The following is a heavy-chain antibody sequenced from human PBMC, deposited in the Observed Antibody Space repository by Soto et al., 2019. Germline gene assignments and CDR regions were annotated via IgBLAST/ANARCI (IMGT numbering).Heavy chain of an antibody. J-gene: IGHJ4*02. CDR1: GYTFTGYY. Sequence: QVRLVQSGAEVKKPGASVKVSCKASGYTFTGYYMHWVRQAPGQGLEWMGWINPNSGGTNYAQKFQGRVTMTRDTSISTAYMELSRLRSDDTAVYYCARGYCSSTSCRNLLGYWGQGTLVTVSS. CDR2: INPNSGGT. V-gene: IGHV1-2*02. D-gene: IGHD2-2*01. CDR3: ARGYCSSTSCRNLLGY.